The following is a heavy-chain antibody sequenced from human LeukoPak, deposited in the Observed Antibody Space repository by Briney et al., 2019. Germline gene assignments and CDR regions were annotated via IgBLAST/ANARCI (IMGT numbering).Heavy chain of an antibody. CDR1: GYTFTSYG. D-gene: IGHD3-16*02. J-gene: IGHJ4*02. CDR3: ARDLNDYVWGSYRPGDY. V-gene: IGHV1-18*01. Sequence: ASVKVSCKASGYTFTSYGISWVRQAPGQGLEWMGWISAYNGNTNYAQKPQGRVTMTTDTSTSTAYMELRSLRSDDTAVYYCARDLNDYVWGSYRPGDYWGQGTLVTVSS. CDR2: ISAYNGNT.